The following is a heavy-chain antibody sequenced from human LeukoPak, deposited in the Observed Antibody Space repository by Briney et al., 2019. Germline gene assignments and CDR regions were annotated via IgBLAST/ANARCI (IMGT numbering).Heavy chain of an antibody. J-gene: IGHJ6*03. D-gene: IGHD6-13*01. CDR1: GYTFTRYY. CDR3: ARVPAAAGTGYYYYYYYMDV. V-gene: IGHV1-2*02. Sequence: ASVKVSCKASGYTFTRYYMHWVRQAPGQGLEWMGWINPNSGGTNYAQKFQGRVTMTRDTSISTAYMELSRLRSDDTAVYYCARVPAAAGTGYYYYYYYMDVWGKGTTVTGSS. CDR2: INPNSGGT.